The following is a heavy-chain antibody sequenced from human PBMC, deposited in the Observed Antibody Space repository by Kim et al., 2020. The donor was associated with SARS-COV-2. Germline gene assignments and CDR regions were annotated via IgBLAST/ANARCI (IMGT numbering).Heavy chain of an antibody. CDR1: GFTFSNSW. CDR2: INSDGSIT. J-gene: IGHJ4*02. D-gene: IGHD6-13*01. CDR3: ARAAAGFDY. V-gene: IGHV3-74*01. Sequence: GGSLRLSCAASGFTFSNSWMHWVRQAPGKGLVWVSRINSDGSITTYADSVKGRFTISRDNAKNTLYLQMNSLRAEDTAVYYCARAAAGFDYWGQGILVT.